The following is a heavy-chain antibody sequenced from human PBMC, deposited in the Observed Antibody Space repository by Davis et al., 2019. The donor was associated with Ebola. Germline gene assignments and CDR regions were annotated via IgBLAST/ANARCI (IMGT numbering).Heavy chain of an antibody. Sequence: ASVKVSCKAFGYTFTSSDINWVRQAPGQGLEWLGWIHPKSGHTGYAQTFQGRVTMTEDTSTDTAYMELSSLRSEDTAVYYCATFRLIAVVDRSDYFFDFWGQGTLVTVSS. CDR1: GYTFTSSD. J-gene: IGHJ4*02. CDR2: IHPKSGHT. V-gene: IGHV1-8*01. CDR3: ATFRLIAVVDRSDYFFDF. D-gene: IGHD3-22*01.